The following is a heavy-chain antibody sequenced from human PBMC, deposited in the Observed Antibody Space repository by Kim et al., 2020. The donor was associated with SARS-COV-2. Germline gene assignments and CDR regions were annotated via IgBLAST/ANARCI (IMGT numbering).Heavy chain of an antibody. CDR1: GYTFTSYG. CDR3: ARASYYYDSSGYYAGYYYGMDV. J-gene: IGHJ6*02. D-gene: IGHD3-22*01. Sequence: ASVKVSCKASGYTFTSYGISWVRQAPGQGLEWMGWISAYNGNTNYAQKLQGRVTMTTDTSTSTAYMELRSLRSDDTAVYYCARASYYYDSSGYYAGYYYGMDVWGQGTTVTVSS. CDR2: ISAYNGNT. V-gene: IGHV1-18*01.